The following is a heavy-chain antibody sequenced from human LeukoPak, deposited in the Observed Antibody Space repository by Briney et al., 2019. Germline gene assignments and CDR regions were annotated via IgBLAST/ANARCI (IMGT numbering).Heavy chain of an antibody. V-gene: IGHV6-1*01. CDR3: ARGQQWLADNWFDP. CDR2: TYYRSKWYN. D-gene: IGHD6-19*01. CDR1: GDSFSSNSAA. Sequence: SQTLSLTCAISGDSFSSNSAAWNWVRQSPSRGLEWLGSTYYRSKWYNDYAVSVKSRITINPDTSKNQFSLQLNSVTPEDTAVYYCARGQQWLADNWFDPWGQGTLVTVSS. J-gene: IGHJ5*02.